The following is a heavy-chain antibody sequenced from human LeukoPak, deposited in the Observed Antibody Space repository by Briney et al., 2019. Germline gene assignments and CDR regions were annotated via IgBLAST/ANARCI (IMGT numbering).Heavy chain of an antibody. CDR3: ARGTAWRRVVVTATRGAFDI. D-gene: IGHD2-21*02. V-gene: IGHV4-4*07. Sequence: PSETLSLTCTVSGGSISSYYWSWIRQPAGKGLEWIGRIYTSGSTNYNPSLKSRVTMSVDTSKNQFSLKLSSVTSADTAVYYCARGTAWRRVVVTATRGAFDIWGQGTMVTVSS. CDR2: IYTSGST. CDR1: GGSISSYY. J-gene: IGHJ3*02.